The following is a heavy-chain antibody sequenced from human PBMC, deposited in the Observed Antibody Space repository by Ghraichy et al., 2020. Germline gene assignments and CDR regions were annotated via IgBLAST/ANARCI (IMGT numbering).Heavy chain of an antibody. Sequence: GKSLNISCVASGFIFSNNGMHWVRQAPGKGLEWVALMRYDGTNNYYADSVKGRFTVSRDTSTNTLYLHMSSLRPEDTAVYYCGKDYTWAIDFWGQGTMVTVSS. V-gene: IGHV3-30*02. CDR2: MRYDGTNN. CDR1: GFIFSNNG. CDR3: GKDYTWAIDF. J-gene: IGHJ3*01. D-gene: IGHD7-27*01.